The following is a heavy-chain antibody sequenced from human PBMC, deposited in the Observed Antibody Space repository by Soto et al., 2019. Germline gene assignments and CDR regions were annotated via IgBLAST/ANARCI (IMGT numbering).Heavy chain of an antibody. D-gene: IGHD3-22*01. Sequence: EVQWLESGGGLVQPGGSLRLTCVGSGFTFRNQDMRWIRQAPGKGLEWVSGISGRGGVTYYADSVKGRFTISRDNSKNTLYLQTNNLRANDTAVYYCAKDRQFRSYYESAGHYNDWGQGTLVTVSS. V-gene: IGHV3-23*01. CDR2: ISGRGGVT. CDR1: GFTFRNQD. J-gene: IGHJ4*02. CDR3: AKDRQFRSYYESAGHYND.